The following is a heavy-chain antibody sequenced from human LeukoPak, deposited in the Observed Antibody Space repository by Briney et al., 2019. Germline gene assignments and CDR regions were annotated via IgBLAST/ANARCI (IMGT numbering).Heavy chain of an antibody. J-gene: IGHJ4*02. D-gene: IGHD2/OR15-2a*01. CDR3: ARDRGRGYDYNSGDFDY. CDR2: INSNSGGT. V-gene: IGHV1-2*02. Sequence: ASVKVSCKASGYTFIGYYIHWVRQAPGQGLEWMGWINSNSGGTKYAQKFGGRVTMTRDTSINTAYMELSRLRSDDTADDTAVYYCARDRGRGYDYNSGDFDYWGQGTLVTVSS. CDR1: GYTFIGYY.